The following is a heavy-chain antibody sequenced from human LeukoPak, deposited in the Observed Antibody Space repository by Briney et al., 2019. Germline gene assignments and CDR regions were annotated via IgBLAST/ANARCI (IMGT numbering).Heavy chain of an antibody. J-gene: IGHJ6*03. V-gene: IGHV3-30*02. CDR3: AKDTDAYGGDMDV. D-gene: IGHD3-16*01. CDR1: GFTFSSYG. CDR2: IRFAGSNK. Sequence: GGSLRLSCAASGFTFSSYGMHWVRQAPGKGLEWVAFIRFAGSNKYYADSVKGRFTISRDNSKNTLYLQMNSLRAEDTAVYYCAKDTDAYGGDMDVWGKGTTVTVSS.